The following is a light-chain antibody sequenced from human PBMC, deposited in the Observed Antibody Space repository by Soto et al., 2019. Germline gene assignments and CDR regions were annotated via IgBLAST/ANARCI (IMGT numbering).Light chain of an antibody. CDR3: QQYNKWPPIT. Sequence: EIGMTQSPATLSVSPGERGALSCRVSQSVSSNLAWYQQKPGQAPRLLIFGASTRATGIPARFSGSGSGTEFTLTISSLQSEDFAVYYCQQYNKWPPITFGQGTRLEIK. V-gene: IGKV3-15*01. CDR2: GAS. CDR1: QSVSSN. J-gene: IGKJ5*01.